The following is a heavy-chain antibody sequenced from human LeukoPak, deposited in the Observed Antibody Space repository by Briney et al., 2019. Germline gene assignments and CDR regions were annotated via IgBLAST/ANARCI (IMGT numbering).Heavy chain of an antibody. CDR2: IIPIFGTA. Sequence: SVKVSCKASGGTFSSYAISWVRQAPGQGLEWMGGIIPIFGTANYAQKFQGRVTITTDESTSTAYMELSSLRSEDTAVYYCARSPFWSGYSYYYYYYYMDVWGKGTTVTVSS. D-gene: IGHD3-3*01. V-gene: IGHV1-69*05. CDR1: GGTFSSYA. CDR3: ARSPFWSGYSYYYYYYYMDV. J-gene: IGHJ6*03.